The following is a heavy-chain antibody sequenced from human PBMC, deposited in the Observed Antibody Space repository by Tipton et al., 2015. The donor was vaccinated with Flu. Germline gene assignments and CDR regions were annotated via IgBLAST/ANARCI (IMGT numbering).Heavy chain of an antibody. J-gene: IGHJ3*01. V-gene: IGHV4-31*03. CDR1: GESVSSGGYY. CDR2: IYFSDT. CDR3: ARDPGAYYDFMTGHRSGNIFDV. D-gene: IGHD3-9*01. Sequence: TLSLTCTVSGESVSSGGYYWSWIRQFPGKGLEWIGSIYFSDTFYNPSRKSRGTISVDTSKNQFSLMLTSVTAADAAVYYGARDPGAYYDFMTGHRSGNIFDVWGHGTVVTVSS.